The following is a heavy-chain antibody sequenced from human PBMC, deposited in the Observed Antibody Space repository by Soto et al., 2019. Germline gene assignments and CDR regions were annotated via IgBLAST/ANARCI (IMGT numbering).Heavy chain of an antibody. CDR2: INSDGSST. J-gene: IGHJ6*02. V-gene: IGHV3-74*01. D-gene: IGHD6-13*01. CDR1: GFTFSSYW. Sequence: GESLRLSCAASGFTFSSYWMHWVRQAPGKGLVWVSRINSDGSSTSYADSVKGRFTISRDNAKNTLYLQMNSLRAEDTAVYYCARDGYSSSWYYSYGTDVWGQGTTVTVSS. CDR3: ARDGYSSSWYYSYGTDV.